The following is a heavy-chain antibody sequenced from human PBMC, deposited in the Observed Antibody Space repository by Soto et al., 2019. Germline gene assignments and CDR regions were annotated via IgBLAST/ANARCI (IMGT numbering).Heavy chain of an antibody. CDR1: GGTFSSYT. V-gene: IGHV1-69*04. Sequence: SVKVSCKASGGTFSSYTISWVRQAPGQGLEWMGRIIPILGIANYAQKFQGRVTITADKSTSTAYMELSSLRSEDTAVYYCAREEMGGVREPGPGGQETLATAPS. D-gene: IGHD3-16*01. J-gene: IGHJ5*02. CDR2: IIPILGIA. CDR3: AREEMGGVREPGP.